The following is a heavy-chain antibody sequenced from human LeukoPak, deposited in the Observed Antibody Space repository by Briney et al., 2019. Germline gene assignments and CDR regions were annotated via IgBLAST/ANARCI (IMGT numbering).Heavy chain of an antibody. CDR3: AKNKQGKSLDY. CDR2: MNPNSGGT. J-gene: IGHJ4*02. V-gene: IGHV1-2*02. Sequence: ASVKVSCKASGYTFTDYYIHWVRQAPGHGLEWMAWMNPNSGGTSYAQKFQGRVTMTRDTSISTAYMELSRLRFDDTAVFYCAKNKQGKSLDYWGQGTLVTVSS. CDR1: GYTFTDYY.